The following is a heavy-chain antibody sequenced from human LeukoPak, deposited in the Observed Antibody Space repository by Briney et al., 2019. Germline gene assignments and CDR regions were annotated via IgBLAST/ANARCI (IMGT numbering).Heavy chain of an antibody. V-gene: IGHV1-2*06. Sequence: ASVNVSCKASGYTFTGYYMHWVRQAPGQGLEWMGRINPNSGGTNYAQKFQGRVTMTRDTSISTAYMELSRLRSDDTAVYYCARGCSSTSCYGERGDYWGQGTLVTVSS. CDR3: ARGCSSTSCYGERGDY. CDR2: INPNSGGT. D-gene: IGHD2-2*01. J-gene: IGHJ4*02. CDR1: GYTFTGYY.